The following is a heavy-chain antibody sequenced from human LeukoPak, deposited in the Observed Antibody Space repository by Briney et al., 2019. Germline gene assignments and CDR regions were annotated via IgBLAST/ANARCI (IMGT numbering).Heavy chain of an antibody. Sequence: GGSLRLSRVVSGFTFSSYGMSWVRQPPGKGLEWVSGISGSGSNTYYADSVKGRFTSSRDSSKNTLYLQMKSLRAEDTAVYSCAKDRLTLSGLDIWGQGTMVTVSS. J-gene: IGHJ3*02. CDR2: ISGSGSNT. V-gene: IGHV3-23*01. CDR1: GFTFSSYG. D-gene: IGHD2-8*02. CDR3: AKDRLTLSGLDI.